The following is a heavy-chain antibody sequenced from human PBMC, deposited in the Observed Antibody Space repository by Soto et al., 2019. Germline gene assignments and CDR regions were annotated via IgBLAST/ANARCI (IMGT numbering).Heavy chain of an antibody. D-gene: IGHD6-13*01. CDR1: GFNYSDWY. CDR3: ARSIAAAGKGAFDI. CDR2: ISRSSSYT. J-gene: IGHJ3*02. V-gene: IGHV3-11*06. Sequence: PGGSLRLSCPASGFNYSDWYMSWVRQAPGKGLEWVSYISRSSSYTNYADFVKGRFTISRDNAKNSLYLQMNRLRAEDTAVYYWARSIAAAGKGAFDIGGQGTMVTVSS.